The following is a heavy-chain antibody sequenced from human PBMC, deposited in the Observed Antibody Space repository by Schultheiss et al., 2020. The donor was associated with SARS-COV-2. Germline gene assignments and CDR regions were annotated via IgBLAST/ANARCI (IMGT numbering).Heavy chain of an antibody. CDR3: ARILGSSGYYDY. V-gene: IGHV4-59*06. Sequence: SETLSLTCTVSGGSISSYYWSWIRQHPGKGLEWIGYIYYSGSTYYNPSLKSRVTISVDTSKNQFSLKLSSVTAADTAVYYCARILGSSGYYDYWGQGTLVTVSS. CDR2: IYYSGST. J-gene: IGHJ4*02. CDR1: GGSISSYY. D-gene: IGHD3-22*01.